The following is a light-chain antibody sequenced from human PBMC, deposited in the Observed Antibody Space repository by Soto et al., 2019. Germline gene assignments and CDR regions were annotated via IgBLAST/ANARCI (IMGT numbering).Light chain of an antibody. CDR2: EVS. V-gene: IGLV2-14*01. Sequence: QSALTQPASVSGSPGQSITISCTGSSSDVGGSKYVSWYQQHPGKAPRLMINEVSYRPSGVSNRFSGSKSGNTASLTVSGLQAEDEADYYCSSKTSSGTLYVFGTGTKLTVL. CDR3: SSKTSSGTLYV. CDR1: SSDVGGSKY. J-gene: IGLJ1*01.